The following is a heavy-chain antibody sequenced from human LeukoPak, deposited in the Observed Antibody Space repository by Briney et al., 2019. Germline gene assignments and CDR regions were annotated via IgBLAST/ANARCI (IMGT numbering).Heavy chain of an antibody. Sequence: ASVKVSCKASGGTFSSYAISWVRQAPGQGLEWMGWISAYNGNTNYAQKLQGRVTMTTDTSTSTAYMELRSLRSDDTAVYYCARVPMVNEDWFDPWGQGTLVTVSS. CDR2: ISAYNGNT. CDR3: ARVPMVNEDWFDP. J-gene: IGHJ5*02. CDR1: GGTFSSYA. D-gene: IGHD5-18*01. V-gene: IGHV1-18*01.